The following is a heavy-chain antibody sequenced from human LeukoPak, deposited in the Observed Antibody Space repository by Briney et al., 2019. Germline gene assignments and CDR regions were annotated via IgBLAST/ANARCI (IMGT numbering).Heavy chain of an antibody. CDR1: GYTFTSYD. CDR3: ARGHRGYSSGPWYYYGMDV. D-gene: IGHD6-19*01. J-gene: IGHJ6*02. Sequence: GASVKVSCKASGYTFTSYDINWVRQATGQGLEWVGWINPNSGGTNYAQKFQGRVTMTRDTSISTAYMELSRLRSDDTAVYYCARGHRGYSSGPWYYYGMDVWGQGTTVTVSS. V-gene: IGHV1-2*02. CDR2: INPNSGGT.